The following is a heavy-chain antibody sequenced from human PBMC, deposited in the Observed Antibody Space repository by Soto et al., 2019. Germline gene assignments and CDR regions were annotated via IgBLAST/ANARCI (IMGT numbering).Heavy chain of an antibody. D-gene: IGHD3-22*01. Sequence: ASVKVSCKASGYTFTSYYMHWVRQAPGQGLEWMGWINPNSGGTNYAQKFQGWVTMTRDTSISTAYMELSRLRSDDTAVYYCARDGAEYYDSSGPPVGYYYYGMDVWGQGTTVTVSS. J-gene: IGHJ6*02. CDR3: ARDGAEYYDSSGPPVGYYYYGMDV. CDR1: GYTFTSYY. CDR2: INPNSGGT. V-gene: IGHV1-2*04.